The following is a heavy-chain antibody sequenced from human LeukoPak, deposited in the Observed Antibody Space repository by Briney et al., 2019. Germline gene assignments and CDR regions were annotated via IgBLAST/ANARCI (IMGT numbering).Heavy chain of an antibody. J-gene: IGHJ6*02. CDR2: ISGSGGST. CDR3: AKLPTVTSSYYYGMDV. Sequence: GGSLRLSCAASGFTFSSYAMSWVRQAPGKGLEWVSTISGSGGSTYYADSVKGRFTISRDNSKNTLYLQMNSLRAEDTAVYYCAKLPTVTSSYYYGMDVWGQGTTVTVSS. V-gene: IGHV3-23*01. CDR1: GFTFSSYA. D-gene: IGHD4-17*01.